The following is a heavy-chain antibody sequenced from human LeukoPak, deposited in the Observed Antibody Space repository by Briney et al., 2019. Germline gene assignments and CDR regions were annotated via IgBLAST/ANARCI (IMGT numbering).Heavy chain of an antibody. V-gene: IGHV1-69*04. CDR1: GFTFSSYA. D-gene: IGHD4-17*01. J-gene: IGHJ3*02. Sequence: GGSLRLSCAASGFTFSSYAISWVRQAPGQGLEWMGRIIPILGIANYAQKFQGRVTITADKSTSTAYMELSSLRSEDTAVYYCASRSRSGAFDIWGQGTMVTVSS. CDR3: ASRSRSGAFDI. CDR2: IIPILGIA.